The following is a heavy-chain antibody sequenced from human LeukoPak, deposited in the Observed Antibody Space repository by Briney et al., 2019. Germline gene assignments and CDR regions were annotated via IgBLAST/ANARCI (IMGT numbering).Heavy chain of an antibody. CDR1: GYTFTGYY. D-gene: IGHD2-15*01. J-gene: IGHJ5*02. CDR2: INPNSGGT. CDR3: ARGNVVVVAATPRWFDP. Sequence: ASVKVSCKASGYTFTGYYMHWVRQAPAQGLEWMGWINPNSGGTNYAQKFQGRVTMTRDTSISTAYMELSRLRSDDTAVYYCARGNVVVVAATPRWFDPWGQGTLVTVSS. V-gene: IGHV1-2*02.